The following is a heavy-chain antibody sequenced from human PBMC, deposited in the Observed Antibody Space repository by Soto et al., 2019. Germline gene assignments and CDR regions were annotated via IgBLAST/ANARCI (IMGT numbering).Heavy chain of an antibody. Sequence: PGGSLRLSCAASGFTFSSYAMSWVRQAPGKGLEWVSAISGSGGSTYYADSVEGRFTISRDNSKNTLYLQMNSLRAEDTAVYYCAKGYSSSWLRTYFDYWGQGTLVTVSS. V-gene: IGHV3-23*01. CDR3: AKGYSSSWLRTYFDY. CDR2: ISGSGGST. J-gene: IGHJ4*02. CDR1: GFTFSSYA. D-gene: IGHD6-13*01.